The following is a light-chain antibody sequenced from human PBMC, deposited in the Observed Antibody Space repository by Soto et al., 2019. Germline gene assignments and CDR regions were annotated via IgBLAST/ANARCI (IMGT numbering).Light chain of an antibody. Sequence: EIVMRQSPATLSVSPGEGVSLSCRASQFISNSLAWYQQRPGQPPRLLIYGASTRAAGISARFSGSGSGTEFTLTISSLQSEDFAVYYCQQSSNWPRTLGQGTKVDI. CDR2: GAS. V-gene: IGKV3-15*01. CDR1: QFISNS. J-gene: IGKJ1*01. CDR3: QQSSNWPRT.